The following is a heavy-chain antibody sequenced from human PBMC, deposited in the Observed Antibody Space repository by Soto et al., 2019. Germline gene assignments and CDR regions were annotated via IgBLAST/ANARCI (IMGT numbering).Heavy chain of an antibody. Sequence: GGSLRLSCAASGFTFSSYAMSWVRQAPGKGLEWVSAISGSGGSTYYADSVKGRFTISRDNSKNTLYLQMNSLRAEDTAVYYCAKDPQYSSGWYRNCYYGMDVRGQGTTVTV. D-gene: IGHD6-19*01. CDR3: AKDPQYSSGWYRNCYYGMDV. J-gene: IGHJ6*02. CDR2: ISGSGGST. V-gene: IGHV3-23*01. CDR1: GFTFSSYA.